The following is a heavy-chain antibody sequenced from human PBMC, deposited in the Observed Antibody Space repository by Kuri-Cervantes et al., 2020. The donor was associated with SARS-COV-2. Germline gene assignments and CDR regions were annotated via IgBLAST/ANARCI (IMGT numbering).Heavy chain of an antibody. CDR3: AKDLEDIVVVPAATVTPLGAFDI. J-gene: IGHJ3*02. D-gene: IGHD2-2*01. V-gene: IGHV4-39*02. CDR2: IYYSGST. Sequence: SETLSLTCTVSGGSISSSSYYWGWIRQPPGKGLEWIGSIYYSGSTYYNPSLKSRVTISVDTSKNQFSLKLSSVTAADTAVYYCAKDLEDIVVVPAATVTPLGAFDIWGQGTMVTVSS. CDR1: GGSISSSSYY.